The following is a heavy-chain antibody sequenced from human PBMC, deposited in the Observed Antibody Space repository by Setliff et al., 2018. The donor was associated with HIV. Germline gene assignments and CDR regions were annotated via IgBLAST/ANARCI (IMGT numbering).Heavy chain of an antibody. CDR1: GGSITGYY. V-gene: IGHV4-59*01. D-gene: IGHD3-22*01. J-gene: IGHJ4*02. CDR3: TRGIGGIGYYPDY. CDR2: IYYNGGT. Sequence: ETLSLTCTVSGGSITGYYWSWIRQPPGKGMEWIGYIYYNGGTNYNPSLKSRVTMLVDTSENHFTLKLTSVTAADTAMYYCTRGIGGIGYYPDYWGQGTRVTVS.